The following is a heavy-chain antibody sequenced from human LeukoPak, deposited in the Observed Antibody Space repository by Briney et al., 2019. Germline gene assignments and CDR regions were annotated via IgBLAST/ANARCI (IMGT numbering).Heavy chain of an antibody. CDR1: GGTFSSYA. Sequence: ASVKVSCKASGGTFSSYAISWVRQAPGQGLEWMGGIIPIFGTANYAQKFQGRVTMTRDTSISTAYIELSRLRSDDTAVYYCARGGATYYDYVWGSYRHDYWGQGTLVTVSS. J-gene: IGHJ4*02. V-gene: IGHV1-69*05. CDR2: IIPIFGTA. CDR3: ARGGATYYDYVWGSYRHDY. D-gene: IGHD3-16*02.